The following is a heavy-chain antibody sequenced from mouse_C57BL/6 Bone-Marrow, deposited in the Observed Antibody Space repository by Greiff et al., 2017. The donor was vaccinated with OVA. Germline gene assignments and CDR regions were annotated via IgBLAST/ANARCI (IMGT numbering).Heavy chain of an antibody. J-gene: IGHJ1*03. CDR3: ASLYGSSLYWYFDV. CDR1: GFSLTSYG. CDR2: IWSGGST. V-gene: IGHV2-2*01. Sequence: VQGVESGPGLVQPSQSLSITCTVSGFSLTSYGVHWVRQSPGKGLEWLGVIWSGGSTDYNAAFISRLSISKDNSKSQVFFKMNSLQADDTAIYYCASLYGSSLYWYFDVWGTGTTVTVSS. D-gene: IGHD1-1*01.